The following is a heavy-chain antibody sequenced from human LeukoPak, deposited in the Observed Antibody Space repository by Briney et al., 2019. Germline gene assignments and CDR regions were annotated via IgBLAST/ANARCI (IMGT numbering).Heavy chain of an antibody. J-gene: IGHJ4*02. CDR2: IYHSGST. Sequence: PSETLSLTCTVSGYSISSGYYWSWIRQPPGKGLEWIGSIYHSGSTYYNPSLKSRVTISVDTSKNQFSLKLSSVTAADTAVYYCARDRIQLWPAFDYWGQGTLVTVSS. D-gene: IGHD5-18*01. CDR1: GYSISSGYY. CDR3: ARDRIQLWPAFDY. V-gene: IGHV4-38-2*02.